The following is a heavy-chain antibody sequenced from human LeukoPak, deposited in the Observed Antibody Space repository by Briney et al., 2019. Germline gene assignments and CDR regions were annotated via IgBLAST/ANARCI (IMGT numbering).Heavy chain of an antibody. CDR3: ARTPPVLRYFTY. J-gene: IGHJ4*02. Sequence: SETLSLTCAVDDGSFSGYYWSWIRQPTGKGLEWIGEINHSGSTNYNPSLESRVTISVDTSKNQFSLKLSSVTAADTAVYYCARTPPVLRYFTYWGQGTLVTVSS. CDR2: INHSGST. V-gene: IGHV4-34*01. D-gene: IGHD3-9*01. CDR1: DGSFSGYY.